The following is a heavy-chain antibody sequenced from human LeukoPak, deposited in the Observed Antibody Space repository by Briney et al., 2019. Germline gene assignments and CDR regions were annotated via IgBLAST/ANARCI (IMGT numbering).Heavy chain of an antibody. Sequence: GGSLRLSCTASGFTFGDYAMSWVRQAPGKGLEWVGFIRSKAYGGTTEYAASVKGRFTISRDDSKSIAYLQMNSLKTEDTAVYYCTTRGGVAGNDAFDIWGQGTMVTVSS. D-gene: IGHD6-19*01. J-gene: IGHJ3*02. CDR1: GFTFGDYA. V-gene: IGHV3-49*04. CDR3: TTRGGVAGNDAFDI. CDR2: IRSKAYGGTT.